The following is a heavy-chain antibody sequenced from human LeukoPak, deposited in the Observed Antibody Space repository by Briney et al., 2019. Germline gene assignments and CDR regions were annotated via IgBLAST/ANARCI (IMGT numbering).Heavy chain of an antibody. J-gene: IGHJ4*02. CDR1: GFTFSSYW. CDR3: ARESSVGAHKAFDY. D-gene: IGHD1-26*01. CDR2: INSDGSST. Sequence: PWGSLRLSCAASGFTFSSYWMHWVRQAPGKGLVWVSRINSDGSSTSYVDSVKGRFTISRDNAKNTLYLQMNSLRAEDTAVYYCARESSVGAHKAFDYWGQGTLVTVSS. V-gene: IGHV3-74*01.